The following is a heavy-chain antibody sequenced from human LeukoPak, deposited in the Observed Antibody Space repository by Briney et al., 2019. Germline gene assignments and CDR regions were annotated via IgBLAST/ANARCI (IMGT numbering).Heavy chain of an antibody. V-gene: IGHV3-23*01. CDR3: AKQWRGTGDAFDI. CDR1: GFTSSTYA. J-gene: IGHJ3*02. Sequence: GGSLRLSCAASGFTSSTYAMSWVRQAPGKELEWVSTISGSGVSTYYADSVKGRFTISRDTSKNTLYLQMNSLRAEDTAVYYCAKQWRGTGDAFDIWGQGTVVTFSS. CDR2: ISGSGVST. D-gene: IGHD3/OR15-3a*01.